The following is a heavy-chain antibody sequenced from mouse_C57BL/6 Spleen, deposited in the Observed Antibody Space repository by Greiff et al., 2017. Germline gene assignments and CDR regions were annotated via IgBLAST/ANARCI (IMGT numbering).Heavy chain of an antibody. D-gene: IGHD2-3*01. CDR2: ISSGSSTI. V-gene: IGHV5-17*01. CDR3: ARTDGYYGRYYFDY. J-gene: IGHJ2*01. Sequence: EVQLVESGGGLVKPGGSLKLSCAASGFTFSDYGMHWVRQAPEKGLEWVAYISSGSSTIYYADTVKGRFTISRDNAKNTLFLQMTSLRSEDTAMYYCARTDGYYGRYYFDYWGQGTTLTVSS. CDR1: GFTFSDYG.